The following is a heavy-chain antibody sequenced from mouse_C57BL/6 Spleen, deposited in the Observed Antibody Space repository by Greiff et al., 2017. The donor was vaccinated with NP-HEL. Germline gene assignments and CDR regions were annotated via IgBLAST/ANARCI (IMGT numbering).Heavy chain of an antibody. CDR2: ISSGGDYI. J-gene: IGHJ2*01. Sequence: EVKLLESGEGLVKPGGSLKLSCAASGFTFSSYAMSWVRQTPEKRLEWVAYISSGGDYIYYADTVKGRFTISRDNARNTLYLQMSSLKSEDTAMYYCTRDKRSSSGSFDYWGQGTTLTVSS. V-gene: IGHV5-9-1*02. D-gene: IGHD3-2*02. CDR1: GFTFSSYA. CDR3: TRDKRSSSGSFDY.